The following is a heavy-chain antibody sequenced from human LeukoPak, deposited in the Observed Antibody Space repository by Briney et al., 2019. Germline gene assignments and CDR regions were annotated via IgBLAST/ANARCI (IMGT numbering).Heavy chain of an antibody. CDR2: LYSGGST. V-gene: IGHV3-53*01. Sequence: GGSLRISCATSGFTVSCLYMGWVRPAPGKGLEWVSVLYSGGSTYYADSVKGRFTISSDNSKNALYVQMNRLTDEDTAVYYCAKTPYLGDYFDYWGQGTLVTVSS. J-gene: IGHJ4*02. CDR1: GFTVSCLY. CDR3: AKTPYLGDYFDY.